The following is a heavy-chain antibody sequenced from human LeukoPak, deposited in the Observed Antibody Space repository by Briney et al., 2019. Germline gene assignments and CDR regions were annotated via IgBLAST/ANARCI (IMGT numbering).Heavy chain of an antibody. CDR1: GFTFSTFA. Sequence: GGSLRLSCAASGFTFSTFAMHWVRQAPGKGLEWVAFIPYDKSTEYYADSVKGRFTISRDNSKNTLDLQMNSLRTEDTAVYYCPCSGSYRDFDYWGQGILVTVSS. D-gene: IGHD3-10*02. J-gene: IGHJ4*02. CDR2: IPYDKSTE. V-gene: IGHV3-30*02. CDR3: PCSGSYRDFDY.